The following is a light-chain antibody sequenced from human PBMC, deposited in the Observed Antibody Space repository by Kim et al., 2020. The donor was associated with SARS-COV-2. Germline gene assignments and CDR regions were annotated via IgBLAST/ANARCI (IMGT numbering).Light chain of an antibody. CDR2: DAS. CDR1: QSISSW. J-gene: IGKJ1*01. V-gene: IGKV1-5*01. Sequence: ASVGDRVTITCRASQSISSWLAWYQQKPGKAPKLLIYDASSLKSGVPSRFSGGGSGTEFTLTISRLQPDDFATCYCQQYNSYPGTFGQGTKVDIK. CDR3: QQYNSYPGT.